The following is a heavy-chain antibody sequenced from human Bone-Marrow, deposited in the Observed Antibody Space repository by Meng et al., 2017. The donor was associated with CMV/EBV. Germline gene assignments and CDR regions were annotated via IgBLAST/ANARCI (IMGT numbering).Heavy chain of an antibody. V-gene: IGHV3-21*01. CDR2: ISSSSSYI. J-gene: IGHJ3*02. Sequence: GGSLRLSCAASGFTFSSYSMNWVRQAPGKGLEWVSSISSSSSYIYYADSVKGRFTISRDNAKNSLYLQMNSLRAEDTAVYYCANKGYCSSTSCSYAFDICGQGTMVTVSS. CDR3: ANKGYCSSTSCSYAFDI. D-gene: IGHD2-2*01. CDR1: GFTFSSYS.